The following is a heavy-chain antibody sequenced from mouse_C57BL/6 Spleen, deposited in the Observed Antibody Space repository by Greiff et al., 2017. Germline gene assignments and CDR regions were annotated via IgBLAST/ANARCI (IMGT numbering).Heavy chain of an antibody. D-gene: IGHD3-2*02. Sequence: EVELQQSGPVLVKPGASVKMSCKASGYTFTDYYMNWVTQSHGKSLEWIGVINPYNGGTSYNQKFKGKATLTVDKSSSTAYMELNSLTSEDSAVYYCAREETAQATWGFAYWGQGTLVTVSA. J-gene: IGHJ3*01. CDR2: INPYNGGT. CDR1: GYTFTDYY. V-gene: IGHV1-19*01. CDR3: AREETAQATWGFAY.